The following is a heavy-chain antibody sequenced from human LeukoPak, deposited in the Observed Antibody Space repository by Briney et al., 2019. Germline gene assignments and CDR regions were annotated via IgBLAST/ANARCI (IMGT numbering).Heavy chain of an antibody. D-gene: IGHD3-3*01. CDR3: ARDSIFGVVIEAQAWFDP. J-gene: IGHJ5*02. CDR2: IIPIFGTA. Sequence: GASVKVSCKASGGTFSSYAISWVRQAPGQGLEWMGGIIPIFGTANYAQKFQGRVTITADESTSTAYMELSSLRSEDTAVYYCARDSIFGVVIEAQAWFDPWGQGTLVTVST. V-gene: IGHV1-69*13. CDR1: GGTFSSYA.